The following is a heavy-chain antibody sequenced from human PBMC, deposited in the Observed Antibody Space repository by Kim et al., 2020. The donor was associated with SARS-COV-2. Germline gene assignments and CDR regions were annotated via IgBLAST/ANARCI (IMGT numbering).Heavy chain of an antibody. CDR2: INPNSGGT. D-gene: IGHD3-22*01. J-gene: IGHJ3*02. V-gene: IGHV1-2*02. CDR1: GYTFTGYY. CDR3: ARVYYYDSSGGAGAFDI. Sequence: ASVKVSCKASGYTFTGYYMHWVRQAPGQGLEWMGWINPNSGGTNYAQKFQGRVTMTRDTSISTAYMELSRLRSDDTAVYYCARVYYYDSSGGAGAFDIWGQGTMVTVSS.